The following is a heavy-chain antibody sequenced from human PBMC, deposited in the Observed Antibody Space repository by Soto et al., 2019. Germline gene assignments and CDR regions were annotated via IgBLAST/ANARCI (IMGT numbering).Heavy chain of an antibody. Sequence: SETLSLTCTVSGGSISSYYWSWIRQPPGKGLEWIGYIYYSGSTNYNPSLKSRVTISVDTSKNQFSLKLSSVTAADTAVYYCAGCSGGSCYYYYGMDVWGQGTTVTVSS. CDR1: GGSISSYY. D-gene: IGHD2-15*01. CDR2: IYYSGST. J-gene: IGHJ6*02. V-gene: IGHV4-59*01. CDR3: AGCSGGSCYYYYGMDV.